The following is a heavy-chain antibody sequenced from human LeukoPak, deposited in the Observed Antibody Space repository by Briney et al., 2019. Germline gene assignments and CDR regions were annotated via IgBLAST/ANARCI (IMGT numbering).Heavy chain of an antibody. Sequence: PSETLSLTCSVSGGSITSHFWSWIRQPPGKGLEWIGYIHYSGSTNYNPSLKSRVTISSDTSKNQLFLKLNSVTAADTAVYYCARLVWLGESPGSWFDSWGQGTLVTVSS. V-gene: IGHV4-59*11. D-gene: IGHD3-10*01. CDR2: IHYSGST. CDR1: GGSITSHF. CDR3: ARLVWLGESPGSWFDS. J-gene: IGHJ5*01.